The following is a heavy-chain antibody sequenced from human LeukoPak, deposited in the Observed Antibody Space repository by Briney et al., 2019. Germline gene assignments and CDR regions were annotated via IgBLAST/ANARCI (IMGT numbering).Heavy chain of an antibody. D-gene: IGHD5-12*01. J-gene: IGHJ2*01. V-gene: IGHV4-59*01. CDR1: GGPISDYY. CDR3: ARRTDSGSWYFDL. CDR2: IYYSGST. Sequence: SETLSLTCTVSGGPISDYYWSWIRQPPGMGLEWIGNIYYSGSTNYNPSLKSRVTISVETSKNQFSLKLSSVTAADTAVYYCARRTDSGSWYFDLWGRGTLVTVSS.